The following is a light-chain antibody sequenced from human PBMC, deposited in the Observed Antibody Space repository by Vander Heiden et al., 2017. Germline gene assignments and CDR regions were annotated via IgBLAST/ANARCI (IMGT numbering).Light chain of an antibody. CDR2: GAS. CDR3: QQYDRWPPT. Sequence: DILMTQSPATLSASPGARATLSCRASQAVSNHLTWYQQKPGQAPRLLIFGASTRASGLPARFSGSGSGTEFTLVISSLQSEDLAVYFCQQYDRWPPTFGGGTKVEIK. CDR1: QAVSNH. J-gene: IGKJ4*01. V-gene: IGKV3-15*01.